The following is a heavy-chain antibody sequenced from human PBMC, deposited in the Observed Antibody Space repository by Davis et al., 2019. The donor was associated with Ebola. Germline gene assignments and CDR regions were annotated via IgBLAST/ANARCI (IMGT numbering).Heavy chain of an antibody. Sequence: PGGSLRLSCAVYGGSFSGYYWSWIRQPPGKGLEWIGEINHSGSTNYNPSLKSRVTISVDTSKNQFSLKLSSVTAADTAVYYCAREGGGTNYYYYMDVWGKGTTVTVSS. CDR2: INHSGST. CDR1: GGSFSGYY. V-gene: IGHV4-34*01. D-gene: IGHD2-8*01. CDR3: AREGGGTNYYYYMDV. J-gene: IGHJ6*03.